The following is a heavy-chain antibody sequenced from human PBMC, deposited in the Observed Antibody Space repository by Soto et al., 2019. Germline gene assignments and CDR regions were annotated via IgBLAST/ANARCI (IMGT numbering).Heavy chain of an antibody. CDR3: ARYGGGGSCYSPFCAYYYYYGMDV. CDR1: GYSFTSYW. CDR2: IDPSDSYT. V-gene: IGHV5-10-1*01. Sequence: GESLKISSKGSGYSFTSYWISWVRQMPGKGLEWMGRIDPSDSYTNYSPSFQGHVTISADTSITTAYLQWSSLKASDTAMYYCARYGGGGSCYSPFCAYYYYYGMDVSGQGTTVTVSS. D-gene: IGHD2-15*01. J-gene: IGHJ6*02.